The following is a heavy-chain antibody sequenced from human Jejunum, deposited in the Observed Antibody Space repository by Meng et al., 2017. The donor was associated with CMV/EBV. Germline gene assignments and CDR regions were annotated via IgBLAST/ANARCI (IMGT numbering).Heavy chain of an antibody. V-gene: IGHV4-39*07. D-gene: IGHD3-22*01. CDR1: ISTNPFY. CDR3: ARRVGLYYDSSGGIDY. Sequence: ISTNPFYWGWIRQPPGKGLEWIASVHHSGSAYYNPSLKSRVAISVDTSKNQFSLKLISVTAADTAVYYCARRVGLYYDSSGGIDYWGQGTLVTVSS. CDR2: VHHSGSA. J-gene: IGHJ4*02.